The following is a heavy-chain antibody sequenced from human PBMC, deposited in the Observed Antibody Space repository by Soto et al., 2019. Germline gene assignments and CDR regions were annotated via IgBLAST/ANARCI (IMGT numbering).Heavy chain of an antibody. Sequence: AGPLRLSYAASGCTLSSYARSWVRQAPGKRLEWVSAISGSGGSTYYADSGKGRFTISRDNSKSTLYLQMNSLRAEDTAVYYCAKDVMYRLPQYYFDYWGKGTLVTSPQ. CDR1: GCTLSSYA. CDR3: AKDVMYRLPQYYFDY. CDR2: ISGSGGST. J-gene: IGHJ4*02. V-gene: IGHV3-23*01. D-gene: IGHD2-2*01.